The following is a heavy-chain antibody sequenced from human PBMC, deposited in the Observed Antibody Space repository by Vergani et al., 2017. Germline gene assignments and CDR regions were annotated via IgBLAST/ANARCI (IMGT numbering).Heavy chain of an antibody. J-gene: IGHJ4*02. CDR2: IIPIFGTA. CDR1: GGTFSSYA. CDR3: ARAGGLVVVPAAKTPFDY. D-gene: IGHD2-2*01. Sequence: QVQLVQSGAEVKKPGSSVKVSCKASGGTFSSYAISWVRQAPGQGLEWMGEIIPIFGTANYAQKFQGRVTITADESTSTAYMELSSLRSEDTAVYYCARAGGLVVVPAAKTPFDYWGQGTLVTVSS. V-gene: IGHV1-69*01.